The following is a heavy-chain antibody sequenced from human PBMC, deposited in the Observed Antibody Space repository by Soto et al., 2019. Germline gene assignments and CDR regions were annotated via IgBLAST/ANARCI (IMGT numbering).Heavy chain of an antibody. V-gene: IGHV1-24*01. CDR3: AIERSIVVVPAALGY. D-gene: IGHD2-2*01. CDR2: FDPEDGET. J-gene: IGHJ4*02. CDR1: GYTLTELS. Sequence: WASVKVSCKVSGYTLTELSMHWVRQAPGKGLEWMGGFDPEDGETIYAQKFQGRVTMAEDTSTDTAYMELSSLRSEDTAVYYCAIERSIVVVPAALGYWGQGTLVTVSS.